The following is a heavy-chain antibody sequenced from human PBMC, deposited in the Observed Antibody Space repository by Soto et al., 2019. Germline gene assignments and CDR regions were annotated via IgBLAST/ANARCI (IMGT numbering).Heavy chain of an antibody. D-gene: IGHD3-3*01. CDR2: IYRGGST. Sequence: DVQLVETGGGLIQPGGSLRLSCAASGFSVSSDYMNWVRQDPGKGLEWVSVIYRGGSTYYADSVRGRFTISRDNSENTLFLQMNRLRAEDTAVYYWARATEWKALDIWGQGTMVTVSS. CDR3: ARATEWKALDI. J-gene: IGHJ3*02. CDR1: GFSVSSDY. V-gene: IGHV3-53*02.